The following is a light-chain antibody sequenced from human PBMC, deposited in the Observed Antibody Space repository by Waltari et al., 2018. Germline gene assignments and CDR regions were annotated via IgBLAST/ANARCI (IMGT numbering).Light chain of an antibody. CDR1: SSNIGNNY. CDR3: GTWDSSLSAGV. V-gene: IGLV1-51*01. J-gene: IGLJ3*02. CDR2: DNN. Sequence: QSVLTQPPSVSAAPGQKVTISCSGGSSNIGNNYVSWYQQLPGTAPKLLIYDNNKRPSGIPDRCSASKSGTSATLGITGLQTGDEADYYCGTWDSSLSAGVFGGGTKLTVL.